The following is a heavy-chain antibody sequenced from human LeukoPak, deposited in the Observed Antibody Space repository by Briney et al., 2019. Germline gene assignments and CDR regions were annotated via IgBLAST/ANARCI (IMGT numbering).Heavy chain of an antibody. CDR1: GFGFSNYW. D-gene: IGHD7-27*01. J-gene: IGHJ4*02. CDR2: IKVDGTDK. V-gene: IGHV3-7*01. CDR3: TTIGGLGTDDY. Sequence: GGSLRLSCAASGFGFSNYWMSWVRQAPGKGLEGVAYIKVDGTDKYYLDSVEGRFTISRDNAKNSLYLQMNRLRAEDTAVYYCTTIGGLGTDDYWGQGTLVTVSS.